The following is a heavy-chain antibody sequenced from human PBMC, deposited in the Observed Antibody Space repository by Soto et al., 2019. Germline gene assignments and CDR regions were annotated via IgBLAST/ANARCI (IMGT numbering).Heavy chain of an antibody. D-gene: IGHD5-18*01. CDR3: AREPGAGYSYGFYYYYGMDV. CDR2: IYYSGST. Sequence: SETLSLTCTVSGGSISSYYWSWIRQPPGKGLEWIGYIYYSGSTNYNPSLKSRVTISVDTSKNQFSLKLSSVTAADTAVYYCAREPGAGYSYGFYYYYGMDVWGQGTTVTVSS. CDR1: GGSISSYY. V-gene: IGHV4-59*01. J-gene: IGHJ6*02.